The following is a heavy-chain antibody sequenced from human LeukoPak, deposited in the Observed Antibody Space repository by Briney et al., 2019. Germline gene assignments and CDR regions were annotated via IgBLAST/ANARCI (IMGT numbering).Heavy chain of an antibody. CDR3: ARETQYYFDY. Sequence: PGGSLRLSCAASGFTFSSYGMHWVRQAPGKGLEWVAFIRYDGSNKYYADSVKGRFTISRDTAKNTLYLQMNSLRAEDTAVYYCARETQYYFDYWGQGTLVTVSS. CDR1: GFTFSSYG. J-gene: IGHJ4*02. V-gene: IGHV3-30*02. CDR2: IRYDGSNK.